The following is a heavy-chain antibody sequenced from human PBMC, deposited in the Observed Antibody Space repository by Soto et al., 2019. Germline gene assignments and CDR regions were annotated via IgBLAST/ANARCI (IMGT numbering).Heavy chain of an antibody. V-gene: IGHV1-2*02. CDR2: INPKSGGT. Sequence: ASVKVSCKASGYTFIDYYMHWVRQAPGQGFEWMGRINPKSGGTNYAQKFQGRVTMTWDTSLNTAYMELSSLMSEDTAVYYCARPPGYISDWYYFDLWGQGTLVTVSS. J-gene: IGHJ4*02. CDR3: ARPPGYISDWYYFDL. D-gene: IGHD6-19*01. CDR1: GYTFIDYY.